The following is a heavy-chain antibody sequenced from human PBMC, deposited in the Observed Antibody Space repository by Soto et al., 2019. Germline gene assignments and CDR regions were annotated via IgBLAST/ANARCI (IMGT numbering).Heavy chain of an antibody. Sequence: GGSLRLSCAASGFTFSSYAISWVRQAPGKGLEWVSAISVSGGSTYYADSVKGRFTISRDNSKNTLYLQMNSLRAEDTAVYYCAKDPEGIQLWYAGYYYGMGVWGQGTTVTVSS. CDR3: AKDPEGIQLWYAGYYYGMGV. CDR1: GFTFSSYA. J-gene: IGHJ6*02. CDR2: ISVSGGST. D-gene: IGHD5-18*01. V-gene: IGHV3-23*01.